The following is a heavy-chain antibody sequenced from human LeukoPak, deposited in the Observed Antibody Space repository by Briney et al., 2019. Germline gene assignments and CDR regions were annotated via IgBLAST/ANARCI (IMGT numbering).Heavy chain of an antibody. CDR2: IWYDGSIK. CDR1: GFTFNTHG. Sequence: GGSLRLSCAASGFTFNTHGMHWVRQAPGKGLEGVAVIWYDGSIKYYSDSVKGRFTISRDNSKNTLNLQMNSLRAEDTAVYYCVRISCTGSRCKPYSYYDMDVWGQGTTVTVSS. D-gene: IGHD2-15*01. CDR3: VRISCTGSRCKPYSYYDMDV. V-gene: IGHV3-33*01. J-gene: IGHJ6*02.